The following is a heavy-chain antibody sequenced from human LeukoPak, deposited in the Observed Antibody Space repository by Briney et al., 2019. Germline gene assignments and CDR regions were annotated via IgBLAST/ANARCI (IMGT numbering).Heavy chain of an antibody. J-gene: IGHJ4*02. D-gene: IGHD1-26*01. CDR1: GGSITSSGYY. CDR2: IYYSGST. V-gene: IGHV4-61*08. CDR3: ARDRVATTPLFDY. Sequence: SETLSLTCTVSGGSITSSGYYWGWIRQTPGKGLEWIGYIYYSGSTNYNPSLKSRVTISVDTSKNQFSLKLSSVTAADTAVYYCARDRVATTPLFDYWGQGTLVTVSS.